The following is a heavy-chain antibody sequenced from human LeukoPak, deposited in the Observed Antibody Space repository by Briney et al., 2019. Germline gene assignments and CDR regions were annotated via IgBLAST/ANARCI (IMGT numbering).Heavy chain of an antibody. CDR3: ASHMAVTGTRGFDY. CDR2: IYHGGNT. Sequence: PSETLSLTCAVSGGSITSHNWWSWVRQPPGEGLKWIGEIYHGGNTNYNTSLESRVTMSVDKSKNQFSLKVYSVTAADTAVYYCASHMAVTGTRGFDYWGQGTLVTVSS. D-gene: IGHD6-19*01. CDR1: GGSITSHNW. V-gene: IGHV4-4*02. J-gene: IGHJ4*02.